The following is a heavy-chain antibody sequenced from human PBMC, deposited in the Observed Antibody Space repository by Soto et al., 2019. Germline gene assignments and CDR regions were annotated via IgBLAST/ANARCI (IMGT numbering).Heavy chain of an antibody. J-gene: IGHJ6*03. CDR2: INHSGSA. D-gene: IGHD1-7*01. V-gene: IGHV4-34*01. CDR3: ARVGNPEYNWNYPAYYYYMDV. CDR1: GGSFSGYY. Sequence: PSETLSLTCAVYGGSFSGYYWSWIRQPPGKGLEWIGEINHSGSANYNPSLKSRVTISVDTSKNQFSLKLSSVTAADTAVYYCARVGNPEYNWNYPAYYYYMDVWGKGTTVTVSS.